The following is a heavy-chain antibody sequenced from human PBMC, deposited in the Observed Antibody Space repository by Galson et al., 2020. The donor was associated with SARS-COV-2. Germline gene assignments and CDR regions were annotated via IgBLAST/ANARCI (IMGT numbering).Heavy chain of an antibody. Sequence: GESLKISCAASGFTFSSYEMNWVRQAPGKGLEWVSYISSSGSTIYYADSVKGRFTISRDNAKNSLYLQMNSLRAEDTAVYYCAGSPAAGSYYYYYYMDVWGKGTTVTVSS. D-gene: IGHD1-26*01. CDR1: GFTFSSYE. CDR2: ISSSGSTI. V-gene: IGHV3-48*03. CDR3: AGSPAAGSYYYYYYMDV. J-gene: IGHJ6*03.